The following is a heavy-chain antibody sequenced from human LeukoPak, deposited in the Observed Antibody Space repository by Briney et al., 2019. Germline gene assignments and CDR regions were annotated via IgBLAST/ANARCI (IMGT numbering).Heavy chain of an antibody. V-gene: IGHV4-59*01. CDR3: ARVGGTNYCYYGMDV. Sequence: SETLSLTCTVSGGSISSYYWSRIRQPPGKGLEWIGYIYDSGSTNYNPSLKSRVTISVDTSKNQFSLKLSSVTAADTAVYYCARVGGTNYCYYGMDVWGQGTTVTVSS. CDR2: IYDSGST. D-gene: IGHD1-1*01. CDR1: GGSISSYY. J-gene: IGHJ6*02.